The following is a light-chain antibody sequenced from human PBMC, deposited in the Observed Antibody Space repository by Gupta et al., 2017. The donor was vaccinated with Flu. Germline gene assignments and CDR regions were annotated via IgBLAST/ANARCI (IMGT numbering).Light chain of an antibody. Sequence: QLALTQSPSASASLGASVKLTCTLNSGRTYDAIAWQQQQPGKGPRYLMKVNSDGGHTKGDGIPDRFSGSSSGAERYLTSSSLHSEDEADYYCQTWGSGIRVFGGGTKLTVL. CDR2: VNSDGGH. CDR3: QTWGSGIRV. V-gene: IGLV4-69*01. J-gene: IGLJ2*01. CDR1: SGRTYDA.